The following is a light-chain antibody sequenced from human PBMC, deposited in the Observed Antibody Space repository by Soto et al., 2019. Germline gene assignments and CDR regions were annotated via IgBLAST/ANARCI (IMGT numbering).Light chain of an antibody. CDR2: GAS. CDR1: QSVSSSY. J-gene: IGKJ2*03. Sequence: EIVLTQSPGTLSLSPGERATLSCRASQSVSSSYLDWYQQKPGQAPRLLIYGASSRATGNPDRFSGSGSGTDFTLTISRLEPEDFAVYYCQKYGSSSYSFGQGTKLEIK. CDR3: QKYGSSSYS. V-gene: IGKV3-20*01.